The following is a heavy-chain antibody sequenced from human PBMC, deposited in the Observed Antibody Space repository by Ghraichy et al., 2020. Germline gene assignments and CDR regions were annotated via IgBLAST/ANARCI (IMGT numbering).Heavy chain of an antibody. CDR2: INHSGST. Sequence: SETLSLTCAVYGGSFSGYYWSWIRQPPGKGLEWIGEINHSGSTNYNPSLKSRVTISVDTSNNQFSLKLSSVTAADTAVYYCARGRVIMVRGLYFYWGQGALVPVAS. V-gene: IGHV4-34*01. J-gene: IGHJ4*02. CDR1: GGSFSGYY. CDR3: ARGRVIMVRGLYFY. D-gene: IGHD3-10*01.